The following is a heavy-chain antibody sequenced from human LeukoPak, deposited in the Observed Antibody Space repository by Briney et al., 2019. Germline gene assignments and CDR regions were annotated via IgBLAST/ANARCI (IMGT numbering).Heavy chain of an antibody. D-gene: IGHD4-17*01. CDR2: ISYDGSNK. Sequence: PGGSLRLSCAASGFTFSSYAMHWARQAPGKGLEWVAVISYDGSNKYYADSVKGRFTISRDNSKNTMYLQMNSLRAEDTAVYYCARDYPDDYGDGSLFNYFDYWGQGTLVTVSS. CDR1: GFTFSSYA. CDR3: ARDYPDDYGDGSLFNYFDY. V-gene: IGHV3-30*04. J-gene: IGHJ4*02.